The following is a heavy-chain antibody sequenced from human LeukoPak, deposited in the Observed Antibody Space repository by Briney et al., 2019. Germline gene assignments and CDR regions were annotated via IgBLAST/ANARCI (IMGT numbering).Heavy chain of an antibody. CDR3: AKADTAGPYFDY. J-gene: IGHJ4*02. CDR1: GFTFSSYG. V-gene: IGHV3-30*18. Sequence: GGSLRLSCAASGFTFSSYGMHWVRQAPGKGLEWVAVISYDGSNKYYADSVKGRFTISRDNSKNTLYLQMNSLRAEGTAVYYCAKADTAGPYFDYWGQGTLVTVSS. D-gene: IGHD5-18*01. CDR2: ISYDGSNK.